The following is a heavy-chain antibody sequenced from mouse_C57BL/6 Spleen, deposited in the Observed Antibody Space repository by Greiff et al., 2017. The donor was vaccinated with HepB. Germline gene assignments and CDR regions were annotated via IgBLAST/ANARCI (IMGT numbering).Heavy chain of an antibody. CDR2: IYPGDGDT. CDR3: ARGGNYYGSSPFDY. V-gene: IGHV1-82*01. J-gene: IGHJ2*01. D-gene: IGHD1-1*01. Sequence: QVQLQQSGPELVKPGASVKISCKASGYAFSSSWMNWVKQRPGKGLEWIGRIYPGDGDTNYNGKFKGKATLTADKSSSTAYMQLSSLTSEDSAVYFCARGGNYYGSSPFDYWGQGTTLIVSS. CDR1: GYAFSSSW.